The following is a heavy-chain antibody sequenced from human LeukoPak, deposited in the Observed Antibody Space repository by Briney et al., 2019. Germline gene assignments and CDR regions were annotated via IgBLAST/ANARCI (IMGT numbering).Heavy chain of an antibody. CDR1: GFTFSNAW. CDR2: IKSKTDGGTT. CDR3: TTKLQFCGGDCLGGLNY. J-gene: IGHJ4*02. D-gene: IGHD2-21*02. V-gene: IGHV3-15*01. Sequence: GGSLRLSCAASGFTFSNAWMSWVRQAPGKGLEWVGRIKSKTDGGTTDYAAPVKGRFTISRDDSKNTLYLQMNSLKTDDTAVYYCTTKLQFCGGDCLGGLNYGGRGTLVPVSS.